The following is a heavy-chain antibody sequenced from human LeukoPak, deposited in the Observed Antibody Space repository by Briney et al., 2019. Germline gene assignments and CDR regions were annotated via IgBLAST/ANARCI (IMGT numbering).Heavy chain of an antibody. J-gene: IGHJ4*02. D-gene: IGHD5-18*01. Sequence: GGSLRLSCAASGFTFSSHAMHWVRQAPGKGLEWVAVISYDGSNKYYADSVKGRFTISRDNSKNTLYLQMNSLRAEDTAVYYCARGDTAMVTGYFDYWGQGTLVTVSS. V-gene: IGHV3-30-3*01. CDR1: GFTFSSHA. CDR2: ISYDGSNK. CDR3: ARGDTAMVTGYFDY.